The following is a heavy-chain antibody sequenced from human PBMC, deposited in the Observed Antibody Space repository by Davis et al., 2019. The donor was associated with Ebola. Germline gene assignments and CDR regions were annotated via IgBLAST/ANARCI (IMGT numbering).Heavy chain of an antibody. CDR1: GFTFSSYG. D-gene: IGHD3-10*01. J-gene: IGHJ4*02. Sequence: SLKISCASSGFTFSSYGMHWVRHAPGKGLELVAVIWYDGSNKYYADSVKGRFTISRCNSKNTLYLQMNSLRAEDTAVYYCARGPVRGVIAHWGQGTMVTVSS. CDR3: ARGPVRGVIAH. CDR2: IWYDGSNK. V-gene: IGHV3-30*19.